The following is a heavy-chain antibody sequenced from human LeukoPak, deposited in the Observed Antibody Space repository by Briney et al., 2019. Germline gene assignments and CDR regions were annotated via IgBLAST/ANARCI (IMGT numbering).Heavy chain of an antibody. CDR2: IYSDGRT. CDR1: GFIVSNKY. V-gene: IGHV3-66*02. Sequence: GGSLRLSCAASGFIVSNKYMTWVRQAPGKGLEWVSLIYSDGRTYYADSVRGRCTISRDNSKNTLYLQMNSLRTEDTAVYYCARGGGESSSGQLFDYWGQGTLVTVSS. D-gene: IGHD6-19*01. J-gene: IGHJ4*02. CDR3: ARGGGESSSGQLFDY.